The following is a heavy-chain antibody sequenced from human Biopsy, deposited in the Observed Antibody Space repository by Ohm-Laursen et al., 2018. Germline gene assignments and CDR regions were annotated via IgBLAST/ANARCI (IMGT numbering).Heavy chain of an antibody. D-gene: IGHD3-3*01. J-gene: IGHJ5*02. CDR1: GFTFSSHA. Sequence: SLRLSCTASGFTFSSHAMSWVRQAPGKGLACVSLINGRGGSTYYADPVKGRFTISRDNSKNTLYLQMNSLRAEDTAMYYCARDLYDFCGGCPFDPWGQGTLVTVSP. V-gene: IGHV3-23*01. CDR3: ARDLYDFCGGCPFDP. CDR2: INGRGGST.